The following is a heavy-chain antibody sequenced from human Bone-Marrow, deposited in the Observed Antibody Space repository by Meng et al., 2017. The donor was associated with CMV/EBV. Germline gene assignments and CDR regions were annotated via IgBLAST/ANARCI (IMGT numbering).Heavy chain of an antibody. CDR3: TTFSLYSVYYYYGMDV. V-gene: IGHV3-15*01. Sequence: GESLKISCAASGFTVSSNYMSWVRQAPGKGLEWVGRIKSKTDGGTTDYAAPVKGRFTISRDDSKNTLYLQMNSLKTEDTAVYYCTTFSLYSVYYYYGMDVWGQGTTVTVSS. J-gene: IGHJ6*02. D-gene: IGHD2-21*01. CDR1: GFTVSSNY. CDR2: IKSKTDGGTT.